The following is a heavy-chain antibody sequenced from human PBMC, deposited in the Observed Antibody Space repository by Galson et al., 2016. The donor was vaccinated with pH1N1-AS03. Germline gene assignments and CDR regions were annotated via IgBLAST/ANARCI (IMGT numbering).Heavy chain of an antibody. CDR1: GYTFSNYA. D-gene: IGHD1-1*01. CDR2: IGLDDGGT. CDR3: TREAWGTGIFDY. J-gene: IGHJ4*02. Sequence: SVKVSCKASGYTFSNYAIHWIRQAPGQRLEWMGWIGLDDGGTLYSPEFQDRVTLSRVRSANTVYMDLSGLKSDDMAVCYCTREAWGTGIFDYWGQGTLVTVSS. V-gene: IGHV1-3*03.